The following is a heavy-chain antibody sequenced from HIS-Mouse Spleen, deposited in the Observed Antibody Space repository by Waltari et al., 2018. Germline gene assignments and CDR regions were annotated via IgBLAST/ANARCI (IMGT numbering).Heavy chain of an antibody. CDR2: ISWNSGSI. CDR3: AKVGVTIFGVVNDAFDI. D-gene: IGHD3-3*01. J-gene: IGHJ3*02. Sequence: EVQLVESGGGLVQPGRSLRLSCAASGFTFDDYAMHWVRQAPGKGLEWVSGISWNSGSIGYADSVKGRFTISRDNAKNSLYLQMNSLRAEDTALYYCAKVGVTIFGVVNDAFDIWGQGTMVTVSS. CDR1: GFTFDDYA. V-gene: IGHV3-9*01.